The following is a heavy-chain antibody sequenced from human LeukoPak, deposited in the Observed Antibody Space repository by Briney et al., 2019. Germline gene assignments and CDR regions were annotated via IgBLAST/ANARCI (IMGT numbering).Heavy chain of an antibody. CDR1: GYSISTGYY. Sequence: SETLSLTCTVSGYSISTGYYWGWIRQPPGKGLEWIGSIYHSGSTYYNPSLKSRVTISVDTSKNQFSLKLSSVTAADTAVYYCAREGTTYYYDTSGYRPPSGSWGQGTLSPSPQ. D-gene: IGHD3-22*01. CDR2: IYHSGST. CDR3: AREGTTYYYDTSGYRPPSGS. V-gene: IGHV4-38-2*02. J-gene: IGHJ5*02.